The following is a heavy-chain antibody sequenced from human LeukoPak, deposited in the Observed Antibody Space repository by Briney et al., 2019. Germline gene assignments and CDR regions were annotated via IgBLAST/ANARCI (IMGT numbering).Heavy chain of an antibody. CDR2: TKQDGSEK. J-gene: IGHJ4*02. V-gene: IGHV3-7*01. CDR3: ARGYGNYGY. Sequence: PGGSLRPSCPASGFTFSSFWMGWVRQAPGKGLERVANTKQDGSEKYYVDSMKGRFTISRDNAKNSLYLQMNSLRAEDTAVYYCARGYGNYGYWGQGTLVTVSS. D-gene: IGHD4-11*01. CDR1: GFTFSSFW.